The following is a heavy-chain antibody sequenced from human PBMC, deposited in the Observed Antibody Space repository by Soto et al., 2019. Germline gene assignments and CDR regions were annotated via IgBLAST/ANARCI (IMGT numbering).Heavy chain of an antibody. CDR3: ARTVGAAYYFDF. Sequence: QVQLQESGPGLVKPSETLSLTCTVSGDSMTKYYWSWLRQPAGKGLEWIGRIYMSGSTHYNPSLKSRVTMSIDTSNNHFSLDLESVTAADTAVYYCARTVGAAYYFDFWGQGALVTVSS. D-gene: IGHD1-26*01. J-gene: IGHJ4*02. V-gene: IGHV4-4*07. CDR1: GDSMTKYY. CDR2: IYMSGST.